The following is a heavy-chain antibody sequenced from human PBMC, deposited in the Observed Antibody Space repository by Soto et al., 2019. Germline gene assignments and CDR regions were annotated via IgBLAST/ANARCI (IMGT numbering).Heavy chain of an antibody. J-gene: IGHJ2*01. CDR1: GFTFSSYA. CDR3: AEDGLPRAYCGGDCYWYVDL. D-gene: IGHD2-21*02. CDR2: ISGSGGST. Sequence: EVQLLESGGGLVQPGGSLRLSCAASGFTFSSYAMSWVRQAPGKGLEWVSAISGSGGSTYYADSVKGRFTISRDNSKNTLYLQMNSLRAGETAVYYCAEDGLPRAYCGGDCYWYVDLWGRGSLVTVSS. V-gene: IGHV3-23*01.